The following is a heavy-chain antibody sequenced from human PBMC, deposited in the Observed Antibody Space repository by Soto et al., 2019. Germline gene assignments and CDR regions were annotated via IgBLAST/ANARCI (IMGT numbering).Heavy chain of an antibody. CDR2: IYHSGST. D-gene: IGHD5-18*01. CDR1: GGSTSSGGYS. CDR3: ASARGAMVDYYYYYGMDV. Sequence: SETLSLTCAVSGGSTSSGGYSWSWIRQPPGKGLEWIGYIYHSGSTYYNPSLKSRVTISVDRSKNQFSLKLSSVTAADTAVYYCASARGAMVDYYYYYGMDVWGQGTTVTVSS. V-gene: IGHV4-30-2*01. J-gene: IGHJ6*02.